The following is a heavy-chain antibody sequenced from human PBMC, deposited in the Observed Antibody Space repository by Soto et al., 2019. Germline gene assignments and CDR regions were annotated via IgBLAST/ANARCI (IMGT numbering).Heavy chain of an antibody. D-gene: IGHD2-15*01. V-gene: IGHV3-23*01. CDR3: TKANRYCSGANCFTFDY. CDR1: GFTFSNYA. J-gene: IGHJ4*02. Sequence: GGSLRLSCAASGFTFSNYAMSWVRQAPGKGLEWVSTFSSGGGGTYYADSVKGRFTISRDDSKNTLSLQMNSLRAEDTAVYYCTKANRYCSGANCFTFDYWGLGTLVTVSS. CDR2: FSSGGGGT.